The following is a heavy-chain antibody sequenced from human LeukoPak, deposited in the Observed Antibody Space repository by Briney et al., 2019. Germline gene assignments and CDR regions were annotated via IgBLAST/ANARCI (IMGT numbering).Heavy chain of an antibody. CDR1: GFTFSSYW. J-gene: IGHJ4*02. D-gene: IGHD3-16*02. CDR2: IKQDGSEK. Sequence: SGGSLRLSCAASGFTFSSYWMSWVRQAPGKGLEWVANIKQDGSEKYYVDSVKGRFTISRDNAKNSLYLQMNSLRAEDTAVYYCARDRDYDYVWGSYRYSDYWGQGTLVTVSS. V-gene: IGHV3-7*01. CDR3: ARDRDYDYVWGSYRYSDY.